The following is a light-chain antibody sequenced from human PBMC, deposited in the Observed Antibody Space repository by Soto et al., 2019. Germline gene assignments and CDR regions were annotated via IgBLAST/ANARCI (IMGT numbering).Light chain of an antibody. Sequence: DIPMTQSPSSLSTSVGDRVTITCRASQSISNYLNWYQQKPGKAPKLLIYTASSLQSGVPSRFSGSGSGTDFTLTISSLQPEDFATYYCQQSYSNPRTFGQGTKLEIK. CDR3: QQSYSNPRT. CDR1: QSISNY. V-gene: IGKV1-39*01. CDR2: TAS. J-gene: IGKJ2*01.